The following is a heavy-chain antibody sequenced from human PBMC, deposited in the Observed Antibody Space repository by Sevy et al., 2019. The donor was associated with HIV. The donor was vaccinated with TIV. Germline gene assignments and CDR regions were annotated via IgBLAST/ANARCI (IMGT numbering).Heavy chain of an antibody. Sequence: GGSLRLSCAASGLTFSTYSMNWVHQAPGKGLEWVSYISSSSSTIYYADSVKGRFTISRDNAKNSLYLQMNSLRAEDTAVYYCASPLPFYYGSGSEEFDYWGRGTLVTVSS. V-gene: IGHV3-48*01. CDR3: ASPLPFYYGSGSEEFDY. D-gene: IGHD3-10*01. CDR2: ISSSSSTI. J-gene: IGHJ4*02. CDR1: GLTFSTYS.